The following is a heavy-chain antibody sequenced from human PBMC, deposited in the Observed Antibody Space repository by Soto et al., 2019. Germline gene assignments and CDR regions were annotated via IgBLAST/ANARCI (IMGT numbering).Heavy chain of an antibody. J-gene: IGHJ4*02. Sequence: EVQLVESGGGLVQPGGSLRISCAASGFTFGKYWMAWVRQAPGKGLEWLANIKRDGSEKYYVDSVKGRFTISRDNAKNSLYLQMSSLRVEDTAVYYCAIHDDRDANYWGQGTLVTVSS. CDR3: AIHDDRDANY. V-gene: IGHV3-7*01. CDR1: GFTFGKYW. D-gene: IGHD3-3*01. CDR2: IKRDGSEK.